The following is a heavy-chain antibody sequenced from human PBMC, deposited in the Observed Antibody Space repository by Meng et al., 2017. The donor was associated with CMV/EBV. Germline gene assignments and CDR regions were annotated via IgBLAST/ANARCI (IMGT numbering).Heavy chain of an antibody. V-gene: IGHV4-30-4*08. J-gene: IGHJ4*02. D-gene: IGHD3-3*01. CDR3: ARDTSRSGVDY. CDR1: GGYITSGDYC. CDR2: IYYTGST. Sequence: QVQVQECGPGPVKPSHTLSLTCTVSGGYITSGDYCWSWLRQPPGKDMEWIGYIYYTGSTYYNPSLKSRVTISLDTSKNQFSLTLSSVTAADTAVYYCARDTSRSGVDYWGQGTLVTVSS.